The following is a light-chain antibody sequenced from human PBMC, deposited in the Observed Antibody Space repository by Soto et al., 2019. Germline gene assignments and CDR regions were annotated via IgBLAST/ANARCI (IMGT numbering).Light chain of an antibody. CDR3: QQHNSFPRS. CDR1: QSISSW. CDR2: DAS. V-gene: IGKV1-5*01. J-gene: IGKJ2*01. Sequence: DIPMTQSPSTLSASVGDRVTITCRASQSISSWLAWYQQKPGKAPKLLIYDASSLESGVPSRFSGSGSGTEFTLTISSLQPDDFATYYCQQHNSFPRSFGQGTKLEIK.